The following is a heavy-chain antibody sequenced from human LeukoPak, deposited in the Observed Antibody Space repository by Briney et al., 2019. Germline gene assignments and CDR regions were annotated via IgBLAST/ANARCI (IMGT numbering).Heavy chain of an antibody. CDR2: ISSSSSTI. J-gene: IGHJ4*02. CDR1: GFTFSSYS. D-gene: IGHD3-22*01. CDR3: AREIGSDSSGYRDY. Sequence: GGSLRLSCAASGFTFSSYSMNWVRQAPGKGLEWVSYISSSSSTIYYADSVKGPFTISRDNAKNSLYLQMNSLRAEDTAVYYCAREIGSDSSGYRDYWGQGTLVTVSS. V-gene: IGHV3-48*04.